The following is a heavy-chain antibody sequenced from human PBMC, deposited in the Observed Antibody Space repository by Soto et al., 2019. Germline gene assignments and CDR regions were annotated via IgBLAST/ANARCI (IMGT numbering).Heavy chain of an antibody. CDR3: AKRGEKTGRNFDC. CDR2: FGGSGNT. V-gene: IGHV3-23*01. Sequence: PGGSLRLSCVASGFTFSNYGMSWVRQAPGKGPEWVSTFGGSGNTYHADSVKGRFTISRDNSRNTLYLQMNSLRAEDTAIYYCAKRGEKTGRNFDCWGQGTQVTVSS. CDR1: GFTFSNYG. J-gene: IGHJ4*02. D-gene: IGHD1-1*01.